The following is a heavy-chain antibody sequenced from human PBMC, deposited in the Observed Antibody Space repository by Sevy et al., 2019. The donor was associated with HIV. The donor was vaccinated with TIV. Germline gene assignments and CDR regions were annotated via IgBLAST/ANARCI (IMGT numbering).Heavy chain of an antibody. J-gene: IGHJ4*02. CDR3: ARDPGFYCSGGSCYPRYYLDY. D-gene: IGHD2-15*01. Sequence: GGSLRLSCAASGFTFSSYSMNWVRQAPGKGLEWVSSISSSSSYIYYADSLKGRFTISRDNAKNSLYLQMNSLRAEDTAVYYCARDPGFYCSGGSCYPRYYLDYWGQGTLVTVSS. CDR1: GFTFSSYS. V-gene: IGHV3-21*01. CDR2: ISSSSSYI.